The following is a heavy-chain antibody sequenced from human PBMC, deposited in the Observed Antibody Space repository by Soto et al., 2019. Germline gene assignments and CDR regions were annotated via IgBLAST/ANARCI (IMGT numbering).Heavy chain of an antibody. J-gene: IGHJ3*02. CDR3: ARNRGESSDSGGYYTGDGFDI. V-gene: IGHV1-69*01. CDR2: IIPIFGTA. CDR1: GDTFSKYT. D-gene: IGHD3-22*01. Sequence: QVQLVQAGAEVKKPGSSVKVSCKTSGDTFSKYTINWVRQAPGQGLEWMGGIIPIFGTAIFSDTFQGRVTITADESTTTHYMEMTSLRSEDTAVYYCARNRGESSDSGGYYTGDGFDIWGQGTMVTVSA.